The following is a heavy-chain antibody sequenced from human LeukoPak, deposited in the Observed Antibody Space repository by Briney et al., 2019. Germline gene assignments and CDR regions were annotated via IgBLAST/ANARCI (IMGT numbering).Heavy chain of an antibody. J-gene: IGHJ4*02. CDR1: GFTFSSYG. V-gene: IGHV3-33*01. CDR2: VWHDGSNK. Sequence: GGSLRLSCAASGFTFSSYGIHWVRQAPGKGLEWVATVWHDGSNKFYADFVKGRFIISRDNSKNTVDAQINSLRVEDTAVYYCLTDRGYWGQGTLVTVSS. CDR3: LTDRGY.